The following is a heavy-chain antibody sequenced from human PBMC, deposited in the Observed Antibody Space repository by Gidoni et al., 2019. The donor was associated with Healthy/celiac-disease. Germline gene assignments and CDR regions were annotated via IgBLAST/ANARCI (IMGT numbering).Heavy chain of an antibody. CDR3: ARDTYYYGSGSYRWERDYYYGMDV. CDR1: GFTFSSYW. Sequence: EVQLVESGCGLVQPGGSLRPSCAASGFTFSSYWMSLGRQAPGKGLEWVDNIKQDGSEKYYVDSVKGRFTISRDNAKNSLYLQMNSLRAEDTAVYYCARDTYYYGSGSYRWERDYYYGMDVWGQGTTVTVSS. V-gene: IGHV3-7*05. J-gene: IGHJ6*02. CDR2: IKQDGSEK. D-gene: IGHD3-10*01.